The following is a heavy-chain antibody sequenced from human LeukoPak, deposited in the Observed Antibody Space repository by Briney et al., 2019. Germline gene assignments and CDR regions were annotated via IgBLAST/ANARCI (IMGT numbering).Heavy chain of an antibody. CDR3: ARDPISSSSWNAEYFQH. CDR1: GASISSYY. CDR2: IYYSGTT. Sequence: SETLSLTCTVSGASISSYYWSWIRQLPGKGLEWIGYIYYSGTTNYNPSLKSRVTISVDTSKKQFSLKLSSVTAEDTAVYYCARDPISSSSWNAEYFQHWGQGTLVTVSS. V-gene: IGHV4-59*01. D-gene: IGHD6-13*01. J-gene: IGHJ1*01.